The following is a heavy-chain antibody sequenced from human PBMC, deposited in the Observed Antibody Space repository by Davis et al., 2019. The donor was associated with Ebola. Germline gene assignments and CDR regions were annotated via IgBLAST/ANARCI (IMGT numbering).Heavy chain of an antibody. Sequence: GGSLRLSCAASGFTFSSYAMSWVRQAPGKGLEWVSAISGSGGSTYYADSVKGRFTISRDNAKNSLYLQMNSLRAEDTAVYYCARTGDYSPNWFDPWGQGTLVTVSS. D-gene: IGHD4-17*01. CDR1: GFTFSSYA. V-gene: IGHV3-23*01. CDR3: ARTGDYSPNWFDP. J-gene: IGHJ5*02. CDR2: ISGSGGST.